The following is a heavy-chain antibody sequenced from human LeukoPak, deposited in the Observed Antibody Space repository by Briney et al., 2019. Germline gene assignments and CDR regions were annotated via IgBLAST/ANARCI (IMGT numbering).Heavy chain of an antibody. Sequence: SETLSLTCTVSGGSISSYYWSWIRQPPGKGLEWIGYIYYSGSTNYNPSLKSRVTISVGTSKNQFSLKLSSVTAADTAVYYCARDVSGGSYIFDYWGQGTLVTVSS. CDR3: ARDVSGGSYIFDY. V-gene: IGHV4-59*01. CDR1: GGSISSYY. D-gene: IGHD1-26*01. J-gene: IGHJ4*02. CDR2: IYYSGST.